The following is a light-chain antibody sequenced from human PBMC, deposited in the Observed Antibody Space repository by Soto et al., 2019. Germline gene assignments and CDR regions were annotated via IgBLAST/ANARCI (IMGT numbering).Light chain of an antibody. CDR1: QTVRNNY. CDR3: QQRSNWLT. J-gene: IGKJ4*01. CDR2: DAS. Sequence: EFVLTQSPGTLSLSPGERATLSGRASQTVRNNYLAWYQQKPGQAPRLLIYDASSRATGIPDRFSGGGSGTDFTLTISRLEPEDFAVYYCQQRSNWLTFGGGTKVDIK. V-gene: IGKV3D-20*02.